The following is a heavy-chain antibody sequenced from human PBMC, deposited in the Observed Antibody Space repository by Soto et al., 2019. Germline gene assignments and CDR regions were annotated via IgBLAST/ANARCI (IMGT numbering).Heavy chain of an antibody. V-gene: IGHV5-10-1*01. CDR1: GYSFAGNW. CDR3: ARQIYDSDTGPNFQYYFDS. D-gene: IGHD3-22*01. J-gene: IGHJ4*02. CDR2: IGPSDSQT. Sequence: GESLKISFKGSGYSFAGNWITWVRQKPGKGLEWMGRIGPSDSQTYYSPSFRGHVTISVTKSITTVFLQWSSLRASDTAMYYCARQIYDSDTGPNFQYYFDSWGQGTPVTVSS.